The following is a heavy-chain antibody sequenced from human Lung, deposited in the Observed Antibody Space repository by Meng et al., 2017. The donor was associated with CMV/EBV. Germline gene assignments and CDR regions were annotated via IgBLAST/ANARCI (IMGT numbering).Heavy chain of an antibody. V-gene: IGHV4-34*01. D-gene: IGHD3-22*01. CDR1: GGSFSGYY. J-gene: IGHJ4*02. CDR2: IKHSGST. Sequence: SXTXSLXCAVYGGSFSGYYRSWIRQPPGKGLEWIGEIKHSGSTNYNPSLKSRVTISVDTSKNQFSLKLSSVTAADTAVYYCASPVRTYYYDREVEYWGQGTXVNGAS. CDR3: ASPVRTYYYDREVEY.